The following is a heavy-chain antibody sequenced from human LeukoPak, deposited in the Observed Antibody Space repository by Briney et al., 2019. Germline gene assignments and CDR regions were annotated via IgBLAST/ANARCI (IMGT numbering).Heavy chain of an antibody. CDR2: ISYDGSNR. CDR1: GFTFSSSG. CDR3: AKETRGSYSDY. Sequence: GGSLRLSCAASGFTFSSSGMHWVHQAPGKRLEWVAFISYDGSNRYYADSVKGRFTISRDNSKNTLYLQMNSLRAEDTAVYYCAKETRGSYSDYWGQGTLVTVSS. J-gene: IGHJ4*02. V-gene: IGHV3-30*02. D-gene: IGHD5-12*01.